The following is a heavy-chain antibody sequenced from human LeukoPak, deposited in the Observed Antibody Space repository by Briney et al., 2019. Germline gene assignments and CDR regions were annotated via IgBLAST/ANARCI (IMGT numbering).Heavy chain of an antibody. Sequence: ASVKISCKVSGYTFTDYYMHWVQQAPGKGLEWKGLVDPEDGETIYAEKFQGRVTITADTSTDTAYMELSSLRSEDTAVYYCATLLGTAMVDYWGQGTLVTVSS. CDR1: GYTFTDYY. CDR3: ATLLGTAMVDY. D-gene: IGHD5-18*01. J-gene: IGHJ4*02. V-gene: IGHV1-69-2*01. CDR2: VDPEDGET.